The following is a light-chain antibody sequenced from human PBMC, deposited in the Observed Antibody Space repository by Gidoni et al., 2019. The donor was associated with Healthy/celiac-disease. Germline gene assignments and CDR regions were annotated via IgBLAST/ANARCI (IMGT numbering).Light chain of an antibody. J-gene: IGLJ3*02. CDR2: DNN. Sequence: QSVLTQPPSVYAATEHKGTISCSGSSSNIGNNYVSWYQQPPGTAPKLLIYDNNKQPSGILDRFSCSKSGTSATLGISGLQTGDEADYYCGTWDSSLSAWVFGGGTKLTVL. V-gene: IGLV1-51*01. CDR3: GTWDSSLSAWV. CDR1: SSNIGNNY.